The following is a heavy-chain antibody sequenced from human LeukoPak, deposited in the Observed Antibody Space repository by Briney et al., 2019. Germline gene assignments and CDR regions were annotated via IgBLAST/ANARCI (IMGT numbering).Heavy chain of an antibody. CDR2: IYYSGST. J-gene: IGHJ4*02. Sequence: SETLSLTCTVSGGSISSSSYYWGWIRQPPGKGLEWIGSIYYSGSTYHNPSLKSRVTISIDTSKNQFYLKLSSLTAADTAVYYCARRDDSSGYHKIFDYWGPGTLVTVSS. V-gene: IGHV4-39*01. CDR1: GGSISSSSYY. D-gene: IGHD3-22*01. CDR3: ARRDDSSGYHKIFDY.